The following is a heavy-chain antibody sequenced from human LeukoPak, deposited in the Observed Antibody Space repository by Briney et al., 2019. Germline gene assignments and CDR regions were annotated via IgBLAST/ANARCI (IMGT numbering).Heavy chain of an antibody. Sequence: GGSLRLSCAASGFTVSSNYMSWVRQAPGKGLEWVSYITSSSSSIYYADSVKGRFTISRDNAKNSLYLQMNSLRAEDTAMYYCARDYCSGGRCYSVDYWGQGTLVTASS. V-gene: IGHV3-48*04. CDR1: GFTVSSNY. D-gene: IGHD2-15*01. CDR2: ITSSSSSI. CDR3: ARDYCSGGRCYSVDY. J-gene: IGHJ4*02.